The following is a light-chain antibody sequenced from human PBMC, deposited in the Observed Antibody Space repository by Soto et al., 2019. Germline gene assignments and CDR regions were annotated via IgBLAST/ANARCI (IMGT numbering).Light chain of an antibody. Sequence: QSVLTQPASVSGSPGQSITISCTGTSSDVGGYNYVSWYQQHPGKAPKLMIYDVSKRPSGVPDRFFGSKSGNTASLTISGLQAEDEADYYCCSYAGSYTFVVFGGGTKVTVL. V-gene: IGLV2-11*01. CDR3: CSYAGSYTFVV. CDR1: SSDVGGYNY. CDR2: DVS. J-gene: IGLJ2*01.